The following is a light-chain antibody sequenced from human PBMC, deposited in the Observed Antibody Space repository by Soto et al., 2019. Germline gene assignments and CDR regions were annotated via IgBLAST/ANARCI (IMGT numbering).Light chain of an antibody. V-gene: IGKV1-5*02. CDR2: DAS. Sequence: DLPITPSPFSLSASVGNRVPFIFRASQSVSTRLAWYQQKPGKAPKVLIYDASSWAGGVPSRFTGSGSGTEFTLTINSLQPDDFATYYCQQYSVYWTFGQGTKVDIK. CDR3: QQYSVYWT. J-gene: IGKJ1*01. CDR1: QSVSTR.